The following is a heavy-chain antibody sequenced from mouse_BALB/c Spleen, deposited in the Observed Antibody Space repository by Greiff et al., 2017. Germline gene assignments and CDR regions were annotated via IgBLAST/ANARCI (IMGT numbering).Heavy chain of an antibody. Sequence: EVKLMESGGGLVQPGGSRKLSCAASGFTFSSFGMHWVRQAPEKGLEWVAYISSGSSTIYYADTVKGRFTISRDNPKNTLFLQMTSLRSEDTAMYYCARSNYGTYYAMDYWGQGTSVTVSS. J-gene: IGHJ4*01. CDR2: ISSGSSTI. CDR1: GFTFSSFG. V-gene: IGHV5-17*02. CDR3: ARSNYGTYYAMDY. D-gene: IGHD2-1*01.